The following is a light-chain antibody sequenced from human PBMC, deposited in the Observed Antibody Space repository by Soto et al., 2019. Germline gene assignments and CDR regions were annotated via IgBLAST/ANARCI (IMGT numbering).Light chain of an antibody. V-gene: IGLV2-8*01. CDR1: STDVGGYNY. CDR2: EVS. Sequence: QSALTQPPSASGCSGQSVTISCTGTSTDVGGYNYVSWYQQHPGKAPKLMIYEVSKRPSGVPDRFSGSKSGNTASLTVSGXQAEDEADYYCSSYAGNNIHYVFGTGTKVTV. CDR3: SSYAGNNIHYV. J-gene: IGLJ1*01.